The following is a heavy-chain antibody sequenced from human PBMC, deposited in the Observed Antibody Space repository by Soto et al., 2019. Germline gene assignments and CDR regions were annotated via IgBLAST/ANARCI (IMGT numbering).Heavy chain of an antibody. J-gene: IGHJ3*02. D-gene: IGHD2-2*01. V-gene: IGHV3-30-3*01. CDR1: GFTFSNYA. CDR3: ARPPGYQLPLGAFDI. CDR2: ISYDGSNK. Sequence: QVQLVESGGGVVQPGRSLRLSCAASGFTFSNYAIHWVRQAPGKGLEWVAVISYDGSNKYYADSVKGRFTISRDNSKNTLYLQMNSLRAEDKAVYYCARPPGYQLPLGAFDIWGQGTMVTVSS.